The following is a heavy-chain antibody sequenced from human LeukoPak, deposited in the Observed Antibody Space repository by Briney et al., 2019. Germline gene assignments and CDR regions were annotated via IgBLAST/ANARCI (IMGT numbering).Heavy chain of an antibody. CDR1: GFSFNTYS. V-gene: IGHV3-21*01. CDR3: ATGGSWYPIDAFDI. D-gene: IGHD6-13*01. J-gene: IGHJ3*02. CDR2: ISSSGDYI. Sequence: GGSLRLSCAASGFSFNTYSMNWVRQAPGKGLEWVSSISSSGDYIYYADSVKGRFTISRDNAKNSLYLQMNSLRAEDTAVYYCATGGSWYPIDAFDIWGQGTMVTVSS.